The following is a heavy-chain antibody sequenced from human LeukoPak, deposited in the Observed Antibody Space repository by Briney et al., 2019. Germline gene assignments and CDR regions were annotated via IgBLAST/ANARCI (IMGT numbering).Heavy chain of an antibody. V-gene: IGHV3-21*01. CDR1: GFTFSSYS. J-gene: IGHJ4*02. D-gene: IGHD4-17*01. CDR2: ISSSSSHT. CDR3: AGDDYGDYGGY. Sequence: KAGGSLRLSCAASGFTFSSYSMNWVRQAPGKGLEWVSSISSSSSHTYYSNSVRGRFTISRDNAKNSLYLQMNSLRVEDTAVYYCAGDDYGDYGGYWGQGTLVTVSS.